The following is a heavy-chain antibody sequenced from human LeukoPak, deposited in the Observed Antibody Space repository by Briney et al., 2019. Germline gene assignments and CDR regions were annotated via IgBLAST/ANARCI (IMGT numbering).Heavy chain of an antibody. CDR2: IIPIFDTP. D-gene: IGHD3-10*01. Sequence: SVKVSCKASGGTFSNYAISWVRQAPGQGLEWMGGIIPIFDTPNFAQKFQGRVTITADESTSTAYMELSSLRSEDTAVYYCARDNSVGDIAWWFDPWGQGTLVTVSS. V-gene: IGHV1-69*13. J-gene: IGHJ5*02. CDR3: ARDNSVGDIAWWFDP. CDR1: GGTFSNYA.